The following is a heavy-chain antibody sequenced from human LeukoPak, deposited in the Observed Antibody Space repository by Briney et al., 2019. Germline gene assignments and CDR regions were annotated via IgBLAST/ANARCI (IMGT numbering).Heavy chain of an antibody. J-gene: IGHJ4*02. V-gene: IGHV3-21*01. CDR3: ARALAFDSSGYSACPN. D-gene: IGHD3-22*01. Sequence: PGGSLRLSCAGSGFPFSGYTMNWVRQAPGKGLEWVSSIISSGAYIYYSDSVKGRFTISRDNANNALYLQMNSLGAEDTAVYYGARALAFDSSGYSACPNWGQGTLVTVSS. CDR2: IISSGAYI. CDR1: GFPFSGYT.